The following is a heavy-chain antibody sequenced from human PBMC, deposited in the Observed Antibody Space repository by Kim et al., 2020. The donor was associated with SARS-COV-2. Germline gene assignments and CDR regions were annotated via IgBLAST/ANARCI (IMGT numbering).Heavy chain of an antibody. CDR3: AREADYYGPGWFDP. J-gene: IGHJ5*02. CDR1: GYTFTSYA. D-gene: IGHD3-10*01. V-gene: IGHV1-3*01. CDR2: INAGNGNT. Sequence: ASVKVSCKASGYTFTSYAMHWVRQAPGQRLEWMGWINAGNGNTKYSQKFQGRVTITRDTSASTAYMELSSLRSEDTAVYYCAREADYYGPGWFDPWGQGTLVTVSS.